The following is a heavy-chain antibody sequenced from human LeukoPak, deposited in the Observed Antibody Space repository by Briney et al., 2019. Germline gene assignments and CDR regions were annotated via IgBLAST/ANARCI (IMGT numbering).Heavy chain of an antibody. CDR3: ARGYCSGGSCYYMDV. CDR2: INHSGST. V-gene: IGHV4-34*01. CDR1: GGSISSYY. D-gene: IGHD2-15*01. Sequence: SETLSLTCTVSGGSISSYYWSWIRQPPGKGLEWIGEINHSGSTNYNPSLKSRVTISVDTSKNQFSLKLSSVTAADTAVYYCARGYCSGGSCYYMDVWGKGTTVTVSS. J-gene: IGHJ6*03.